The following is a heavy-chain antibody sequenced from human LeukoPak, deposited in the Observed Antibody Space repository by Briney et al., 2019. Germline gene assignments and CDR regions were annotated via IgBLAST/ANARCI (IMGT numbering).Heavy chain of an antibody. CDR3: AKSKPPREYCSVTTCYAGFGAFDI. D-gene: IGHD2-2*01. Sequence: SVKVSCKASGGTFSSYAISWVRQAPGQGLEWMGRIIPILGIANYAQKFQGRVTITADKSTSTAYMELSSLRSEDTAIYYCAKSKPPREYCSVTTCYAGFGAFDIWGQGTMVTVFS. J-gene: IGHJ3*02. CDR2: IIPILGIA. CDR1: GGTFSSYA. V-gene: IGHV1-69*04.